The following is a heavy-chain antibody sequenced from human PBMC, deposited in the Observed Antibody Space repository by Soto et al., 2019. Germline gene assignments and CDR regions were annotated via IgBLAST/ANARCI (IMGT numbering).Heavy chain of an antibody. J-gene: IGHJ4*02. Sequence: GGSLRLSCAASGFTFSSYAMHWVRQAPGKGLEWVAVISYDGSNKYYADSVKGRFTISRDNSKNTLYLQMNSLRAEDTAVYYCARSVLMVYAAYFDYWGQGTLVTVSS. D-gene: IGHD2-8*01. CDR1: GFTFSSYA. V-gene: IGHV3-30-3*01. CDR3: ARSVLMVYAAYFDY. CDR2: ISYDGSNK.